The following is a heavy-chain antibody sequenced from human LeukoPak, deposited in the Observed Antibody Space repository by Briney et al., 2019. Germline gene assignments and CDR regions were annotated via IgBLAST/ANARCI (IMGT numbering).Heavy chain of an antibody. CDR1: GFTFSSYV. J-gene: IGHJ4*02. CDR3: ATPQGWFGEYHHGGIDY. Sequence: QTGGSLRLSCAASGFTFSSYVMTWVRQAPGKGLEWVSAISGSGGSTYYADSVKGRFTISRDNSKNTLYLQMNSLRAEDTAVYYCATPQGWFGEYHHGGIDYWGQGTLVTVSP. D-gene: IGHD3-10*01. CDR2: ISGSGGST. V-gene: IGHV3-23*01.